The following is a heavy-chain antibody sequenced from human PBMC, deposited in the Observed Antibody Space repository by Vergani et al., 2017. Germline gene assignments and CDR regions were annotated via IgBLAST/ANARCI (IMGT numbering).Heavy chain of an antibody. V-gene: IGHV5-51*01. CDR2: IYPGDSDT. D-gene: IGHD3-3*01. CDR1: GYSFTSYW. CDR3: ARHGGEDYDPRYYYYYMDV. Sequence: EVQLVPSGAEVKKPGESLKISCKGSGYSFTSYWIGWVRQMPGKGLEWMGIIYPGDSDTRYSPSFQGQVTISADKSISTAYLQWSSLKASDTAMYYCARHGGEDYDPRYYYYYMDVWGKGTTVTVSS. J-gene: IGHJ6*03.